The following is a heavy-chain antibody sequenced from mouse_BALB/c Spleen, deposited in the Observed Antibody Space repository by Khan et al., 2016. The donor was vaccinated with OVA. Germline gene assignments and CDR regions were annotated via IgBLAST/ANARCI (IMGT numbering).Heavy chain of an antibody. CDR2: INPDSRTI. D-gene: IGHD2-3*01. CDR1: GFDFSRYW. CDR3: TRCGYYGLEVY. J-gene: IGHJ3*01. V-gene: IGHV4-1*02. Sequence: MQLEESGGGLVQPGGSLKLSCAASGFDFSRYWMSWVRQAPGKGLEWIGEINPDSRTINYTPSLKDKFIISRDNAKNTLYLQMSKVSSEDTALYYCTRCGYYGLEVYWGQGTLVTVSA.